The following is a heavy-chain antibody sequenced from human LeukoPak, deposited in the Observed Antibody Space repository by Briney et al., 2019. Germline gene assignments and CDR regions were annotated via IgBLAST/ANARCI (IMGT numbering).Heavy chain of an antibody. Sequence: ASVKVSCKASGYTFTSYGISWLRQAPGQGLEWMGWISAYNGNTNYAQKVQGRVTMTTDTSTSTAYMELRSLRSDDTAVYYCARVPRRGYEVNWFDPWGQGTLVTVSS. CDR2: ISAYNGNT. CDR3: ARVPRRGYEVNWFDP. D-gene: IGHD5-12*01. V-gene: IGHV1-18*01. CDR1: GYTFTSYG. J-gene: IGHJ5*02.